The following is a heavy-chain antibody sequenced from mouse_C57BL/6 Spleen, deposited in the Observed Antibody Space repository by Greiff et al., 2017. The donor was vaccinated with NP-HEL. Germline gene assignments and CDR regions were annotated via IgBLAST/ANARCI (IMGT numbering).Heavy chain of an antibody. Sequence: EVQLQESGGGLVKPGGSLKLSCAASGFTFSDYGMHWVRQAPEKGLEWVAYISSGSSTIYYADTVKGRFTISRDNAKNTLFLQMTSLRSEDTAMYYCAKSTYYGSSPYYYAMDYWGQGTSVTVSS. J-gene: IGHJ4*01. D-gene: IGHD1-1*01. CDR2: ISSGSSTI. V-gene: IGHV5-17*01. CDR3: AKSTYYGSSPYYYAMDY. CDR1: GFTFSDYG.